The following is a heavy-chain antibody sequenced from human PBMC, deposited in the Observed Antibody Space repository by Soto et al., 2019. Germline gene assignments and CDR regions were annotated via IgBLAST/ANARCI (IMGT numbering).Heavy chain of an antibody. D-gene: IGHD3-16*02. J-gene: IGHJ4*02. CDR3: ARLYDYIWGSYRQAYYFDY. CDR2: INAGNGNT. Sequence: QVQLVQSGAEVKKPGASVKVSCKASGYTFTSYAMHWVRQAPGQRLEWMGWINAGNGNTKYSQKFQGRVTITRDTSARTANMELSSLRSEDTAVYYCARLYDYIWGSYRQAYYFDYWGQGTLVTVSS. V-gene: IGHV1-3*01. CDR1: GYTFTSYA.